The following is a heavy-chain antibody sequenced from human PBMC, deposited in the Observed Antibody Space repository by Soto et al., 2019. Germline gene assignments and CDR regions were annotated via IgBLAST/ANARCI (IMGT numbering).Heavy chain of an antibody. CDR1: GGSISSAGYS. J-gene: IGHJ4*02. D-gene: IGHD3-9*01. CDR3: ARGIYYDILTGYYSTPSFDY. CDR2: IYHSGSI. V-gene: IGHV4-30-2*01. Sequence: SETLSLTCAVSGGSISSAGYSWNWIRQPPGKGLEWIGYIYHSGSIYYNPSLKSRVTISVDRSKNQFSLKLSSVTAADTAVYYCARGIYYDILTGYYSTPSFDYWGQGTLVTVSS.